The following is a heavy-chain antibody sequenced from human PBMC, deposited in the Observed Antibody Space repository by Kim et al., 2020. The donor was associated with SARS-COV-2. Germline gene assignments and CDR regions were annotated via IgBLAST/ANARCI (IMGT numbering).Heavy chain of an antibody. V-gene: IGHV7-4-1*02. CDR3: AAEIQAHFLLDF. Sequence: ASVKVSCKTSGYTFTSHAMNWVRKAPGQGPEWMGWITTNTGQPTYAQGFTGRFVFSLDTSLSTAYLEITSLKAEDTAIYYCAAEIQAHFLLDFWGQGTAVTVS. J-gene: IGHJ6*02. CDR2: ITTNTGQP. CDR1: GYTFTSHA.